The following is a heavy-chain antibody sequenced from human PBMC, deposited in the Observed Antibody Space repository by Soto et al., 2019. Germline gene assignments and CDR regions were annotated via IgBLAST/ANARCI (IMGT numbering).Heavy chain of an antibody. CDR3: AKGDIVVVVAAPDYGMDV. CDR1: GFTFSSYG. J-gene: IGHJ6*02. V-gene: IGHV3-23*01. CDR2: ISGSGGST. D-gene: IGHD2-15*01. Sequence: GGSLRLSCAASGFTFSSYGMSWVRQAPGKGLEWVSAISGSGGSTYYADSVKGRFTISRDSSKNTLYLQMNSLRAEDTAVYYCAKGDIVVVVAAPDYGMDVWGQGTTVTVSS.